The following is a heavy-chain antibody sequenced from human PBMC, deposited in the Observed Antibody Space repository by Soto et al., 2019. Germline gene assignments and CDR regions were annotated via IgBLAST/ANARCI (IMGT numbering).Heavy chain of an antibody. Sequence: QVQLVESGGGVVHPERSLRLSCSASEFTFSSYAMHWVRQAPGKGLEWVAGISYDGGHKFYGDSVRGRFTISRDSSKTTVFLQMNRLRPADTAAYYCARVKTDYSNPRGPFFFYGMDVWGQGTTVTVSS. D-gene: IGHD4-4*01. CDR3: ARVKTDYSNPRGPFFFYGMDV. CDR1: EFTFSSYA. CDR2: ISYDGGHK. J-gene: IGHJ6*02. V-gene: IGHV3-30-3*01.